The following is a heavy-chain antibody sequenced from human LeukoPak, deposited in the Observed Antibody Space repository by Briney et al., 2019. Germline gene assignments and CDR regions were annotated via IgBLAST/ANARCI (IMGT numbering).Heavy chain of an antibody. CDR3: ARGIRRCPEPSSWSCFDY. V-gene: IGHV3-23*01. J-gene: IGHJ4*02. Sequence: PGGSLRLSCAASEFTFSNYAMSWVRQAPGKGLEWVSVISTSGGEIYYVDSVKGRFTIARDNSKNTLYLQMNSLRPEDTGVYYCARGIRRCPEPSSWSCFDYWGRGTLVTVSS. D-gene: IGHD6-13*01. CDR1: EFTFSNYA. CDR2: ISTSGGEI.